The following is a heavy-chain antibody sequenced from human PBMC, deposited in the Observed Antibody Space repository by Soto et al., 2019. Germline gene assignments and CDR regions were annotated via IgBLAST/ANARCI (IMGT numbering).Heavy chain of an antibody. CDR3: AGRSGTFYYFDY. D-gene: IGHD3-10*01. Sequence: QVQLVQSGAEVKKPGSSVKVSCKASGGTFRNYAISWVRQAPGQGLEWMGGFSPIFGTTNYAQKLQGRVTITADGSTSTTYMELSSLRSEDTAVYYCAGRSGTFYYFDYWGQGTLVTVSS. V-gene: IGHV1-69*12. J-gene: IGHJ4*02. CDR2: FSPIFGTT. CDR1: GGTFRNYA.